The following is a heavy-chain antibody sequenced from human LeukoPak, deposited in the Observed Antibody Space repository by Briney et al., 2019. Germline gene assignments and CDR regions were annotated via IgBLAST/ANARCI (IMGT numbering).Heavy chain of an antibody. V-gene: IGHV4-30-4*01. D-gene: IGHD2-2*02. Sequence: SETLSPTCTVSGGSISSGDYYWSWIRQPPGKGLEWIGYIYYSGSTYYNPSLKSRVTISVDTSKNQFSLKLSSVTAADTAVYYCAREIVVVPAAIRGNWFDPWGQGTLVTVSS. CDR1: GGSISSGDYY. CDR3: AREIVVVPAAIRGNWFDP. J-gene: IGHJ5*02. CDR2: IYYSGST.